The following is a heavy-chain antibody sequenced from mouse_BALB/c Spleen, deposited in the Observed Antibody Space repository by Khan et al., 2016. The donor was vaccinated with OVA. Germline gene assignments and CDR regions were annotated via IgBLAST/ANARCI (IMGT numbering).Heavy chain of an antibody. V-gene: IGHV14-3*02. CDR3: AISSAYCRYGYGMDY. J-gene: IGHJ4*01. Sequence: VQLKQSGAELVKPGASVKLSCTASGFNIKDTYIHWVKQRPEQGLEWIGKIDPANDNTQHDPKFQGKATITAVTSSNTAFLQLSSLTSADTAVFYGAISSAYCRYGYGMDYWGQGTSVTVSS. CDR2: IDPANDNT. CDR1: GFNIKDTY. D-gene: IGHD2-14*01.